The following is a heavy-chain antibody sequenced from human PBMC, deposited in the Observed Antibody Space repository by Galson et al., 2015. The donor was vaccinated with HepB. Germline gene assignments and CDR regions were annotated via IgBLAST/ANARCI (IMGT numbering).Heavy chain of an antibody. V-gene: IGHV3-48*02. CDR1: GFTFSSYS. D-gene: IGHD3-22*01. CDR2: ISSSSSTI. J-gene: IGHJ4*02. CDR3: ARAGAVVDNSRYYFDY. Sequence: SLRLSCAASGFTFSSYSMNWVRQAPGKGLEWVSYISSSSSTIYYADSVKGRFTISRDNAKNSLYLQMNSLRDEETAVYYCARAGAVVDNSRYYFDYWGQGTLVTVSS.